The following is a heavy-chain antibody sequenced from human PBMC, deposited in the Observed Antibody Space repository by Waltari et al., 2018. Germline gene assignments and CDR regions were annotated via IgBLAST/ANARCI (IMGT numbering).Heavy chain of an antibody. D-gene: IGHD7-27*01. CDR2: IESDERRT. V-gene: IGHV3-74*03. Sequence: EVQLVESGGALVQPGGSLRLSCATSGFTFSTYWMHWVRHVPGKGLMWSAHIESDERRTTYAESVNGRFTISRDNAKNTVYLQMNSLRDEDTAVYYCVRDEPGDGLDYWGQGTLVTVSS. CDR3: VRDEPGDGLDY. J-gene: IGHJ4*02. CDR1: GFTFSTYW.